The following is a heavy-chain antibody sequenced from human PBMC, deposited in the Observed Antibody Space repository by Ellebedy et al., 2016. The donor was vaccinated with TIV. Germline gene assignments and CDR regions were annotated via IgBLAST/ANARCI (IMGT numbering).Heavy chain of an antibody. CDR3: ATRGHSIGWFAD. CDR1: GFIFSDYA. J-gene: IGHJ5*02. Sequence: PGGSLRLSCATSGFIFSDYAISWVRQPPGKGLEWVSTISGRGESTFAADSVKGRFTISRDFSKRTVYLQMNSLRVEDTAVYFCATRGHSIGWFADWGQGTPVTVSS. D-gene: IGHD3-22*01. CDR2: ISGRGEST. V-gene: IGHV3-23*01.